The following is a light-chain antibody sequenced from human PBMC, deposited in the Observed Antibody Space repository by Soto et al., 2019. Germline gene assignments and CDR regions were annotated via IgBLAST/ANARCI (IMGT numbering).Light chain of an antibody. V-gene: IGKV3-20*01. Sequence: EIVLTQSPGTLSLSPGERATLSCRASQSVSSSYLAWYQQKPGQAPRLLIYGASSRATGIPDRFSGSGSGTDSTPTITRLEPEDFPVYYCQPDCKSPSTFGQGTKVEIK. CDR1: QSVSSSY. CDR3: QPDCKSPST. J-gene: IGKJ1*01. CDR2: GAS.